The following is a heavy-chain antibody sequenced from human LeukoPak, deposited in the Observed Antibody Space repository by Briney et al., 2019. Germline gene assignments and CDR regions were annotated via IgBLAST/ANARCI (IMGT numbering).Heavy chain of an antibody. CDR2: ISSSSNTI. CDR1: GFTFSSYS. Sequence: GGSLRLSCAASGFTFSSYSMNWVRQAPGKGLEGVSYISSSSNTIYYSDSVKGRFTISRDNAKNSLYLQMNSLRAEDTAVYYCARYFRASGSYFDYWGQGTLVTVSS. V-gene: IGHV3-48*04. J-gene: IGHJ4*02. CDR3: ARYFRASGSYFDY. D-gene: IGHD1-26*01.